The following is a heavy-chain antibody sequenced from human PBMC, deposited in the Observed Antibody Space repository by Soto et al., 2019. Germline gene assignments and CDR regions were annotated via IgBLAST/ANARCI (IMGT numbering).Heavy chain of an antibody. D-gene: IGHD1-7*01. CDR3: AREWRYGTGTKYYFDY. V-gene: IGHV1-46*01. CDR1: GYTFTSNY. CDR2: INPSGGST. J-gene: IGHJ4*02. Sequence: QVQLVQSGAEVKKPGASVKVSCKASGYTFTSNYMHWVRQAPGQGLEWMGIINPSGGSTSYAQKFQGRVTMTRDTSTSTVDIELSSLRSEDKAVYYCAREWRYGTGTKYYFDYWGQGTLVTVSS.